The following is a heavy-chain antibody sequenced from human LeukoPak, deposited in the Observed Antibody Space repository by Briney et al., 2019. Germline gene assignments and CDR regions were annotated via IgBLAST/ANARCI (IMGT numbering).Heavy chain of an antibody. V-gene: IGHV3-7*01. CDR2: IKQDGSEK. CDR1: GFTFSSYA. J-gene: IGHJ6*02. Sequence: PGGSLRLSCEASGFTFSSYAMSWVRQAPGKGLEWVANIKQDGSEKYCVDSVKGRFTISRDNAKNSLYLQMNSLRAEDTAVYYCAREYCSGGSCYPRYYYYGMDVWGQGTTVTVSS. D-gene: IGHD2-15*01. CDR3: AREYCSGGSCYPRYYYYGMDV.